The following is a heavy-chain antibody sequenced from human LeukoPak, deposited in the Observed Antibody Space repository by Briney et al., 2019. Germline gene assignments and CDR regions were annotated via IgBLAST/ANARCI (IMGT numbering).Heavy chain of an antibody. J-gene: IGHJ4*02. D-gene: IGHD2-21*02. V-gene: IGHV4-59*01. CDR3: ASASCGGDCYGFDY. CDR1: GGSISSYY. CDR2: IYYSGST. Sequence: PSETLSLTCTVSGGSISSYYWSWIRQPPGKGLEWIGYIYYSGSTNYNPSLKSRVTISVDTSKNQFSLKLSSVTAADTAVYYCASASCGGDCYGFDYWGQGTLVTVSS.